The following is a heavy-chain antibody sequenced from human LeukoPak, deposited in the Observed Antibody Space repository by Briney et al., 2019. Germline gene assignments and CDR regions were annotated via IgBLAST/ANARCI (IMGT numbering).Heavy chain of an antibody. D-gene: IGHD2-2*01. CDR3: ARENCSSTSCLRNYMDV. CDR1: GGTFSSYA. J-gene: IGHJ6*03. Sequence: SVKVSCKASGGTFSSYAISWVRQAPGQGLEWMGGIIPIFGTANYAQKFQGRVTITTDESMSTAYMELSSLRSEDTAVYYCARENCSSTSCLRNYMDVWGKGTTVTVSS. V-gene: IGHV1-69*05. CDR2: IIPIFGTA.